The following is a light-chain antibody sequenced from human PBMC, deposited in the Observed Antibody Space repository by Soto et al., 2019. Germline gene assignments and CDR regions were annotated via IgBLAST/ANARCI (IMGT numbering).Light chain of an antibody. CDR3: CSYAGSSSNYV. CDR2: EVS. CDR1: SSDVGSYNL. Sequence: QSVLTQPASVSGSPGQSITISCTGTSSDVGSYNLVSWYQQHPGKAPKLMIYEVSKRPSGVSNRFSGSKSGNTASLTISGLQAEDEAEYYCCSYAGSSSNYVFGTGTKVTVL. V-gene: IGLV2-23*02. J-gene: IGLJ1*01.